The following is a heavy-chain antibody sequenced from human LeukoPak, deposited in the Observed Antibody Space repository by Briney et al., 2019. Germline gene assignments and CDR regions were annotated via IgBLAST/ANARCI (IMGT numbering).Heavy chain of an antibody. V-gene: IGHV3-53*01. CDR2: IYSGGST. CDR3: AKVGRITMIVVVMDHFDY. J-gene: IGHJ4*02. CDR1: GFTVSSNY. D-gene: IGHD3-22*01. Sequence: PTGGSLRLSCAASGFTVSSNYMSWVRQAPGKGLEWVSVIYSGGSTYYADSVKGRFTISRDNSKNTLYLQMNSLRAEDTAVYYCAKVGRITMIVVVMDHFDYWGQGTLVTVSS.